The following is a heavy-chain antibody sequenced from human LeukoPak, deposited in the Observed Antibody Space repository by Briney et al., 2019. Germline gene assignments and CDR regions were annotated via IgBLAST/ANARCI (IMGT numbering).Heavy chain of an antibody. Sequence: PGRSLRLSCAASGFTFSSYGMHWVRQAPGKGLEWVEVIWYDGSNKYYADSVKGRFTISRDNSKNTLYLQMNSLRAEDTAVYYCAKDCYYDSSGPFDYWGQGTLVTVSS. CDR2: IWYDGSNK. J-gene: IGHJ4*02. CDR1: GFTFSSYG. V-gene: IGHV3-33*06. D-gene: IGHD3-22*01. CDR3: AKDCYYDSSGPFDY.